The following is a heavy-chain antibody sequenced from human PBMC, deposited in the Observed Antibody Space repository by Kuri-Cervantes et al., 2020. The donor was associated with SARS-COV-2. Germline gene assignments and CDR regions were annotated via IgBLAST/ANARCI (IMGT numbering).Heavy chain of an antibody. CDR2: IKQDGSEK. D-gene: IGHD6-6*01. J-gene: IGHJ4*02. Sequence: GGSLRLSCAASGFTFSSYGMHWVRQAPGKGLEWVANIKQDGSEKSYVDSVNGRFTISRDNAKNSLYLQMNSLRAEDTAVYYCARVARSSSQTYWGQGTLVTVSS. CDR3: ARVARSSSQTY. CDR1: GFTFSSYG. V-gene: IGHV3-7*01.